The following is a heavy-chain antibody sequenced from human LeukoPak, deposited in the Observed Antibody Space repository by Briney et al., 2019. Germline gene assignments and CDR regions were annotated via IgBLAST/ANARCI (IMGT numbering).Heavy chain of an antibody. CDR3: SSSAGYYDLSGYQVGPLDS. Sequence: GGSLRLSCAASGLTFTNSWMSWVRQAPGKGLEWVGRIKSKTDGGTTDYAAPVKGRFTISRDDSKTTLYLQMNSLKTEDTAIYYCSSSAGYYDLSGYQVGPLDSWGQGTLVTVSS. V-gene: IGHV3-15*01. J-gene: IGHJ4*02. D-gene: IGHD3-22*01. CDR1: GLTFTNSW. CDR2: IKSKTDGGTT.